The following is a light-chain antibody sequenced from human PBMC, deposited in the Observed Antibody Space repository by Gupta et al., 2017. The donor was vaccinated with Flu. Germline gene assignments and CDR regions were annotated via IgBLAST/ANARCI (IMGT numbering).Light chain of an antibody. CDR1: QSVARY. J-gene: IGKJ1*01. V-gene: IGKV1-39*01. CDR2: TAS. Sequence: DIQMTHSPSSLSASVGDRVTLTCRASQSVARYLNWYQQKPGKAPKLLIYTASILQSGVPSRFSGSGSGTDFTLTIDSLQPEDFATYYCQQRDRTLWTFGQGTKVEIK. CDR3: QQRDRTLWT.